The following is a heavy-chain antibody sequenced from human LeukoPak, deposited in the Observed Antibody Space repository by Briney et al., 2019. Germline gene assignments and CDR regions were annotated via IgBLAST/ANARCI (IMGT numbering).Heavy chain of an antibody. Sequence: SETLSLTCTVSGGSVSSYYWNWIRQPPGKGLEWIGYINYSGSTNYNPSLKRRVTISVDTSKNQFSLKLNSVTAADTAVYYCARWDSGSYFLDYWGQGTLVTVSS. CDR3: ARWDSGSYFLDY. V-gene: IGHV4-59*02. D-gene: IGHD1-26*01. J-gene: IGHJ4*02. CDR1: GGSVSSYY. CDR2: INYSGST.